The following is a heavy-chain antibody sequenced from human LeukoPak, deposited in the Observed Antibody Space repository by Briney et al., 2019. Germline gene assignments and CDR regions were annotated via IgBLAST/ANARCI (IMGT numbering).Heavy chain of an antibody. D-gene: IGHD4-17*01. CDR3: VKAKFTVTTVYFDY. J-gene: IGHJ4*02. Sequence: GGSLRLSCAASGFTLSSYAMSWVRQAPGKGLEWVSAISGSGGSTYYADSVKGRFTISRDNSKNTLYLQMNSLRAEDTAVYYCVKAKFTVTTVYFDYWGQGTLVTVSS. CDR1: GFTLSSYA. CDR2: ISGSGGST. V-gene: IGHV3-23*01.